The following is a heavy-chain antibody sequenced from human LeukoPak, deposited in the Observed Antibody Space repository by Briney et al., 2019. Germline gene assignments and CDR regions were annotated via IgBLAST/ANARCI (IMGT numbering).Heavy chain of an antibody. J-gene: IGHJ4*02. CDR1: GFTFSSYA. CDR3: AKYTREFDY. CDR2: ISGSGART. D-gene: IGHD6-13*01. Sequence: GGSLRVSCAASGFTFSSYAMSWVRQAPGKGLEWVSCISGSGARTYYADSVKGRFTISRDNSKNTLYLQMNSLRAEDTAIYYCAKYTREFDYWGQGTLVTVSS. V-gene: IGHV3-23*01.